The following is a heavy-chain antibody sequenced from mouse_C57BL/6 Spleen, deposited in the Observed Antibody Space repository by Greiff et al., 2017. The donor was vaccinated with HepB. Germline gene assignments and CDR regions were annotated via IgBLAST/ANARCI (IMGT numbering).Heavy chain of an antibody. J-gene: IGHJ4*01. CDR3: AKLGYAMDY. CDR1: GYTFTSYW. V-gene: IGHV1-69*01. D-gene: IGHD4-1*01. CDR2: IDPSDSYT. Sequence: VQLQQPGAELVMPGASVKLSCTASGYTFTSYWMHWVKQRPGQGLEWIGEIDPSDSYTNYNQKFKGKSTLTVDKSSSTAYMQLSSLTSEDSAVYYCAKLGYAMDYWGQGTSVTVSS.